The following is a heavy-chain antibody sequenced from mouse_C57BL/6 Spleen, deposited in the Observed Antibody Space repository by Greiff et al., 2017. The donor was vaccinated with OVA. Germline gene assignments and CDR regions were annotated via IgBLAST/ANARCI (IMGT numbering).Heavy chain of an antibody. J-gene: IGHJ1*03. CDR3: ARSTMVTASYWYFDD. D-gene: IGHD2-2*01. V-gene: IGHV3-6*01. Sequence: ESGPGLVKPSQSLSLTCSVTGYSITSGYYWNWIRQFPGNKLEWLGYISYDGSNNSNPSLKNRISITRDTSKNQFFLKLNSVTTEDTATYYCARSTMVTASYWYFDDWGTGTTVTVSS. CDR1: GYSITSGYY. CDR2: ISYDGSN.